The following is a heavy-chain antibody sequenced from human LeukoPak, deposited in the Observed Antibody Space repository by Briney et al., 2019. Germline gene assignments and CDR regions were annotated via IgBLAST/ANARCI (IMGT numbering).Heavy chain of an antibody. D-gene: IGHD6-19*01. CDR2: ISSSSSYR. CDR3: ARDTAVPGTGTDFDY. Sequence: PGGSLRLSCATSGFTFSDYYMSWIRQAPGKGLDWVSYISSSSSYRNYADSVKGRFTISRDNAKNSLYLQMNSLRAEDTAVYYCARDTAVPGTGTDFDYWGQGTLVTVSS. CDR1: GFTFSDYY. V-gene: IGHV3-11*05. J-gene: IGHJ4*02.